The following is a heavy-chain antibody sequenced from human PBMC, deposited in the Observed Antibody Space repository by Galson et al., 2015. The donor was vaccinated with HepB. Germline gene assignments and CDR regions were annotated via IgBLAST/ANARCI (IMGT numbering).Heavy chain of an antibody. V-gene: IGHV3-21*01. CDR2: ISSSSSYI. Sequence: SLRLSCAASGFTFSSYSMNWARQAPGKGLEWVSSISSSSSYIYYADSVKGRFTISRDNAKNSLYLQMNSLRAEDTAVYYCARDQSGIAAAGTRVYYFDYWGQGTLVTVSS. J-gene: IGHJ4*02. D-gene: IGHD6-13*01. CDR3: ARDQSGIAAAGTRVYYFDY. CDR1: GFTFSSYS.